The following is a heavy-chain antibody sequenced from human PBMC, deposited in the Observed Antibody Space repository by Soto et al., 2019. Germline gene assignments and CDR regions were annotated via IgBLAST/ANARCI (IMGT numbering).Heavy chain of an antibody. J-gene: IGHJ4*02. Sequence: GGSLRLSCATSGFILSDCAMNWVRQAPGKGLEWVSFIDLSGTTTYYRDSVKGRFSIFKDKSKNTVYLQMNRLTVEDAAVYYCTKDRVPDGIYSFDYWGQGALVTVSS. CDR2: IDLSGTTT. CDR1: GFILSDCA. CDR3: TKDRVPDGIYSFDY. D-gene: IGHD2-15*01. V-gene: IGHV3-23*03.